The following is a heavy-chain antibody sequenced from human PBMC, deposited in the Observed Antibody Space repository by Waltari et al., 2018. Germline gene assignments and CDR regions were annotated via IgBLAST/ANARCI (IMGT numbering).Heavy chain of an antibody. V-gene: IGHV3-21*01. CDR1: GFTFSSYN. J-gene: IGHJ4*02. D-gene: IGHD4-17*01. CDR3: ARDHEYGGKADY. CDR2: ISYSSSYI. Sequence: EVPLVESGGGVVKPGGSLRLSCAASGFTFSSYNMNWVRQAPGKGLEWVSIISYSSSYIYYADSVKGRFTVSRDNAKSSLYLQMNSLRAEDTAVYYCARDHEYGGKADYWGQGTLVTISS.